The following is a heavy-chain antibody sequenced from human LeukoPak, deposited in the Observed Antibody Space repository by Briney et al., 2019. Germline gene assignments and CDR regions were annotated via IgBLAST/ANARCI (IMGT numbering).Heavy chain of an antibody. CDR2: FDPEDGET. Sequence: ASVKVSCKVSGYTLTELSMHWVRQAPGKGLEWMGGFDPEDGETIYAQKFQGRVTMTEDTSTDTAYMELSSLRSEDTAVYYCATGNLRGVSNWFDPWGQGTQVTVSS. V-gene: IGHV1-24*01. CDR1: GYTLTELS. CDR3: ATGNLRGVSNWFDP. J-gene: IGHJ5*02. D-gene: IGHD3-10*01.